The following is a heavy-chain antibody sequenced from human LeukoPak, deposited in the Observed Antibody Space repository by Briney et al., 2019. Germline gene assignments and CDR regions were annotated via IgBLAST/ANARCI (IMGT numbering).Heavy chain of an antibody. Sequence: GGSLRLSCAASGFTFDNYGLNWVRLAPGKGLEWVCFIRSKAYGRTTEYAASVKGRFTISRDDSKNIAYLQMDSLQTEDTAVYYCSRVRNPYGDKESRYYYYMDVWGLGTTVTVSS. CDR3: SRVRNPYGDKESRYYYYMDV. D-gene: IGHD4-23*01. CDR2: IRSKAYGRTT. CDR1: GFTFDNYG. J-gene: IGHJ6*03. V-gene: IGHV3-49*04.